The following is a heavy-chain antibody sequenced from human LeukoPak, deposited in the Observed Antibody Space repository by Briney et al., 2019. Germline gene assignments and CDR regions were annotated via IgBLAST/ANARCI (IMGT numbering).Heavy chain of an antibody. J-gene: IGHJ4*02. CDR3: ARDGQGYYGSGSFFDY. V-gene: IGHV4-61*02. D-gene: IGHD3-10*01. Sequence: SQTLSLTCTVSGGSISSGSYYWSWIRQPAGKGLEWIGRIYTSGSTNYNPSLKSRVTMSVDTSKNQFSLKLSSVTAADTAVYYCARDGQGYYGSGSFFDYWGQGTLVTVSS. CDR2: IYTSGST. CDR1: GGSISSGSYY.